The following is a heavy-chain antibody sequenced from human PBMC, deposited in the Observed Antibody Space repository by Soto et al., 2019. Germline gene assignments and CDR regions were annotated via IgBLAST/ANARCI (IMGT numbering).Heavy chain of an antibody. Sequence: GGSLRLSCAASGFTFSSYGMHWVRQAPGKGLEWVAVIWYDGSNKYYADSVKGRFTISRDNSKNTLYLQMNSLRAEDTAVYYCARDQSSGYDYFFDYWGQGTLVTVSS. J-gene: IGHJ4*02. CDR3: ARDQSSGYDYFFDY. D-gene: IGHD5-12*01. CDR2: IWYDGSNK. CDR1: GFTFSSYG. V-gene: IGHV3-33*08.